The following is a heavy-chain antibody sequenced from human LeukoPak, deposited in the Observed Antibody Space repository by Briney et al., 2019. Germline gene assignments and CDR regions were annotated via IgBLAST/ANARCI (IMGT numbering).Heavy chain of an antibody. D-gene: IGHD3-16*01. CDR3: AKGGALDP. V-gene: IGHV3-23*01. CDR1: GFTFSSHA. CDR2: ISASGDST. J-gene: IGHJ5*02. Sequence: GASLRLSCAASGFTFSSHAMGWVRQAAGKGPEWVSVISASGDSTYYADAVKGRFTISRDNSKNTLWLQMNSLRVEDTAVYYCAKGGALDPWGQGTLVTVSS.